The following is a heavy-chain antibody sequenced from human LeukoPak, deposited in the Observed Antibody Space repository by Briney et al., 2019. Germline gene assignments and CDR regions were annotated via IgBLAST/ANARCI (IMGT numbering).Heavy chain of an antibody. CDR2: IYYSGST. D-gene: IGHD6-19*01. J-gene: IGHJ4*02. CDR1: GGSVSSGSYY. Sequence: PSETLSLTCTVSGGSVSSGSYYWIWIRQPPGKGLEWIGYIYYSGSTNYNPSLKSRVTISVDTSKNQFSLKLSSVTAADTAVYYCARDVGGWHYFDYWGQGTLVTVSS. CDR3: ARDVGGWHYFDY. V-gene: IGHV4-61*01.